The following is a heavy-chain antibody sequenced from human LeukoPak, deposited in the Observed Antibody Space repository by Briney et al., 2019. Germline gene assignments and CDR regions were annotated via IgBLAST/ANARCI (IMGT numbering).Heavy chain of an antibody. CDR3: ARLGYYGSGSYPDY. V-gene: IGHV4-59*01. Sequence: SETLSLTCTVSGGSISSFYWSWIRQPPGKGLEWIGYIYYSGSTNYIPSLKSRVTISVDTSKNQFSLRLSSVTAADTAVYYCARLGYYGSGSYPDYWGQGTLVTVSS. J-gene: IGHJ4*02. CDR1: GGSISSFY. D-gene: IGHD3-10*01. CDR2: IYYSGST.